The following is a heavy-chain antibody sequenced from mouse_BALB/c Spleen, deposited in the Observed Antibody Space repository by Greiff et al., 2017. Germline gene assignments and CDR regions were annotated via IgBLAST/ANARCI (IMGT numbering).Heavy chain of an antibody. Sequence: VQLQQTGPELVKPGASVKISCKASGYSFTDYIMLWVKQSHGKSLEWIGNINPYYGSTSYNLKFKGKATLTVDKSSSTAYMQLNSLTSEDSAVYYCARGGFRYYCDYRGQGTTLPVSS. CDR1: GYSFTDYI. J-gene: IGHJ2*01. CDR2: INPYYGST. CDR3: ARGGFRYYCDY. V-gene: IGHV1-39*01.